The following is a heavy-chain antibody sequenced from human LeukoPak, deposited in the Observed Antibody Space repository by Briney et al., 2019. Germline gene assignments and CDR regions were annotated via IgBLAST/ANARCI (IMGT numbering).Heavy chain of an antibody. CDR1: GGSFSGYY. CDR3: ARGPHTGVNYYDSSGYYY. CDR2: INHSGST. J-gene: IGHJ4*02. D-gene: IGHD3-22*01. V-gene: IGHV4-34*01. Sequence: PSETLSLTCAVYGGSFSGYYWSWIRQPPGKGQEWIGEINHSGSTNYNPSLKSRVTISVDTSKNQFSLKLSSVTAADTAVYYCARGPHTGVNYYDSSGYYYWGQGTLVTVSS.